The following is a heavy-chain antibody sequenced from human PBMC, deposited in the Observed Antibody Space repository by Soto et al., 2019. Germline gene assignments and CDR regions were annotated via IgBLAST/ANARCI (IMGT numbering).Heavy chain of an antibody. D-gene: IGHD3-16*02. V-gene: IGHV4-34*01. Sequence: PSETLSLTCAVYGGSFSGYYWSWIRQPPGKGLEWIGEINHSGSNNYNPSLKSGVTISVETSKNQFSLKLSAVTAADTAVYYCARAARYVYMWVSYCYTFHDHWGQGTLVNVFS. CDR1: GGSFSGYY. CDR2: INHSGSN. J-gene: IGHJ4*02. CDR3: ARAARYVYMWVSYCYTFHDH.